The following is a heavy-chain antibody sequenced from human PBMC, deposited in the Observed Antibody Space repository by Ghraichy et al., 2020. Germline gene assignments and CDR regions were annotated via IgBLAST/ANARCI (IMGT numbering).Heavy chain of an antibody. Sequence: SVKVSCKASGGTFSSYAISWVRQAPGQGLEWMGGIIPIFGTANYAQKFQGRVTITADESTSTAYMELSSLRSEDTAVYYCALAVYYYDSSGYYPFDYWGQGTLVTVSS. V-gene: IGHV1-69*13. J-gene: IGHJ4*02. CDR1: GGTFSSYA. D-gene: IGHD3-22*01. CDR2: IIPIFGTA. CDR3: ALAVYYYDSSGYYPFDY.